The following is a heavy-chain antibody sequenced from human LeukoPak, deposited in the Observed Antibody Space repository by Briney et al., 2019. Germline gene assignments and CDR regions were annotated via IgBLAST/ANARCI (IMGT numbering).Heavy chain of an antibody. CDR3: AKGNSGSYWGPDAFDI. Sequence: GGSLRLSCAASGFTFSSYGMHWVRQAPGKGLEWVAFIRYDGSNKYYADSVKGRFTISRDNSKNTLYLQMNSLRAEDTAVYYCAKGNSGSYWGPDAFDIWGQGTMVTVSS. V-gene: IGHV3-30*02. CDR1: GFTFSSYG. J-gene: IGHJ3*02. D-gene: IGHD1-26*01. CDR2: IRYDGSNK.